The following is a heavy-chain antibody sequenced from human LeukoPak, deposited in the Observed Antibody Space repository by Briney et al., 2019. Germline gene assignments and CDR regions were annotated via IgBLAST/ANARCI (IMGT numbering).Heavy chain of an antibody. CDR1: GGTFSSYA. CDR2: IIPIFGTA. J-gene: IGHJ6*03. V-gene: IGHV1-69*06. CDR3: ARAAHYDILTGYYRHAYYYYYMDV. Sequence: SVKVSCKASGGTFSSYAISWVRQAPGQGLEWMGGIIPIFGTANYAQKFQGRVTITADKSTSTAYMELSSLRSEDTAVYYCARAAHYDILTGYYRHAYYYYYMDVCGKGTTVTVSS. D-gene: IGHD3-9*01.